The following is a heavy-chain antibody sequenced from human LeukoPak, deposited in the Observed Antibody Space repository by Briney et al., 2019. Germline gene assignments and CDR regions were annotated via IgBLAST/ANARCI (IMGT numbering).Heavy chain of an antibody. J-gene: IGHJ5*02. CDR3: ARDLVVPAAIGNWFDP. CDR1: GYTFTGYY. CDR2: ISPNSGGT. V-gene: IGHV1-2*02. Sequence: ASVKVSCKASGYTFTGYYMHWVRRAPGQGLEWMGWISPNSGGTNYAQKFQGRVTMTRDTSISTAYMELSRLRSDDTAVYYCARDLVVPAAIGNWFDPWGQGTLVTVSS. D-gene: IGHD2-2*02.